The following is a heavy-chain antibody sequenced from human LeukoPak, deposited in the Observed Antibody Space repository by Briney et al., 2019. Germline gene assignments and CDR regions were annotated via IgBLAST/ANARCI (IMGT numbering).Heavy chain of an antibody. J-gene: IGHJ3*02. Sequence: PSETLSLTCTVSGNSLSSGTYYWSWIRQPAGKGLEWIGRIYTSGSTNYNPSLKSRVTIAVDTPKNQFSLKLSSVTAAETAVYYCARELGDAFDIWGQGTMVTVSS. CDR3: ARELGDAFDI. V-gene: IGHV4-61*02. CDR1: GNSLSSGTYY. CDR2: IYTSGST.